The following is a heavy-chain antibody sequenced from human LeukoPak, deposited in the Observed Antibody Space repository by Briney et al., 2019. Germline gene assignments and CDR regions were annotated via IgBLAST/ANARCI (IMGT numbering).Heavy chain of an antibody. CDR2: INPNSGGT. V-gene: IGHV1-2*02. J-gene: IGHJ4*02. CDR1: GYTFTGYY. CDR3: ARGYCSSTSCYYYFDY. D-gene: IGHD2-2*01. Sequence: ASVKVSRKASGYTFTGYYMHWVRQAPGQGLEWMGWINPNSGGTNYAQKFQGRVTMTRDTSISTAYMELSRLRSDDTAVYYCARGYCSSTSCYYYFDYWGQGTLVTVSS.